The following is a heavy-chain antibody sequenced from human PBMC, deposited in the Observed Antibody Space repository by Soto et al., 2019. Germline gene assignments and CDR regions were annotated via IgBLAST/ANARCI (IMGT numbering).Heavy chain of an antibody. CDR2: ITSSSIYI. Sequence: EVQLVESGGGLVKPGGSLRLSCAASGFTFSSHSMNWVRQAPGKGLEWVSSITSSSIYIYYADSVKGRFTISRDNAKNSLYLQMNSLRPEDTAVYFCARDRRWGLRGDSLGYWGQGSQVIVSS. CDR3: ARDRRWGLRGDSLGY. V-gene: IGHV3-21*01. J-gene: IGHJ4*02. CDR1: GFTFSSHS. D-gene: IGHD3-10*01.